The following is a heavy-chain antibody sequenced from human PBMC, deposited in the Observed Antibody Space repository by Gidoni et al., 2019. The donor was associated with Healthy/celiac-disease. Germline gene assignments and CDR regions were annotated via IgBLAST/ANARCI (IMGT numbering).Heavy chain of an antibody. Sequence: QLQLQESGPGLAKPSQTLSLTCTVSGGSISSGRAYRSWIRQHPGKGLEWSGYIYYSGSTYYNPSLKSRVTISVDTSKNQFSLKLSSVTAADTAVYYCARAGPIDYYDSSGHYYGWFDPWGQGTLVTVSS. V-gene: IGHV4-31*03. CDR2: IYYSGST. J-gene: IGHJ5*02. CDR1: GGSISSGRAY. CDR3: ARAGPIDYYDSSGHYYGWFDP. D-gene: IGHD3-22*01.